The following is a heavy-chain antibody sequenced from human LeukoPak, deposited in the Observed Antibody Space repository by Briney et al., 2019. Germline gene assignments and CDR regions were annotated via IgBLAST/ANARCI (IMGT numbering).Heavy chain of an antibody. J-gene: IGHJ2*01. V-gene: IGHV1-69*01. CDR1: GGTFGSYV. D-gene: IGHD5-18*01. CDR3: AKEGYTALVTGYFDL. Sequence: ASVKVSCKASGGTFGSYVISWVRQAPGQGLEWMGGIIPIFGTAHYAQKFQGRLTITADESTSTVYMEMSSLRSEDTAMYYCAKEGYTALVTGYFDLWGRGTLVTVSS. CDR2: IIPIFGTA.